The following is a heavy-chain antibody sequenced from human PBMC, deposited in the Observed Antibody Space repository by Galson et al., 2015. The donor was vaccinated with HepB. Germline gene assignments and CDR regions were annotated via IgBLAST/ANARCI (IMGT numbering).Heavy chain of an antibody. CDR2: IIPIFGTA. D-gene: IGHD4-11*01. CDR3: ASPGTVTVDYYYYYYGMDV. J-gene: IGHJ6*02. Sequence: SVKVSCKASGGTFSSYAISWVRQAPGQGLEWMGGIIPIFGTANYAQKFQGRVTITADKSTSTAYMELSSLRSEDTAVYYCASPGTVTVDYYYYYYGMDVWGQGTTVTVSS. CDR1: GGTFSSYA. V-gene: IGHV1-69*06.